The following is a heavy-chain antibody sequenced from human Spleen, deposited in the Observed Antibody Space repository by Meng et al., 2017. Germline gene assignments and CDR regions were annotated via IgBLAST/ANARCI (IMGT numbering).Heavy chain of an antibody. Sequence: QVQLVPVGPEVKKPGASVKLSCKPSGYTFAAYWIHGLRQAPGQGLEWMGRIDPNNDHTQYAQNFQGRVTMTSDTSISTVYMELNGLRSDDTAVYYCARDEDISAAGKLFGDYWGQGTLVTVSS. CDR3: ARDEDISAAGKLFGDY. CDR1: GYTFAAYW. D-gene: IGHD6-13*01. J-gene: IGHJ4*02. CDR2: IDPNNDHT. V-gene: IGHV1-2*06.